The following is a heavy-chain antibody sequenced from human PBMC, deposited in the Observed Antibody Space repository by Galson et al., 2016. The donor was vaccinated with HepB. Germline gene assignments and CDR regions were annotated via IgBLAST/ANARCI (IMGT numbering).Heavy chain of an antibody. Sequence: QSGADVTKPGESLKISCKGSGYSFTDYWIGWVRQMPGKGLEWMGIIYPGDSDTRYSPSFQGQVTISADRAISTAYLQWSSLKASDTAIYYCARGNSGYFSPLDYWGQGTLVTVSS. CDR1: GYSFTDYW. V-gene: IGHV5-51*01. CDR2: IYPGDSDT. D-gene: IGHD3-22*01. CDR3: ARGNSGYFSPLDY. J-gene: IGHJ4*01.